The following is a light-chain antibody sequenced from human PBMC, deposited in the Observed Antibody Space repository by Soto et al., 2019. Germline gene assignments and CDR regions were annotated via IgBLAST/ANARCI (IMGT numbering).Light chain of an antibody. J-gene: IGLJ3*02. CDR3: EAWDSTTRV. CDR2: LEGSGSY. Sequence: QPVLTQSSSASASLGSSVKLTCTLSSGHRSYIIAWHQQQPGKAPRYLMKLEGSGSYNKGSGVPDRFSGSSSGADRYLAISNLQFEDEAAYYCEAWDSTTRVFGGGTKLTVL. V-gene: IGLV4-60*02. CDR1: SGHRSYI.